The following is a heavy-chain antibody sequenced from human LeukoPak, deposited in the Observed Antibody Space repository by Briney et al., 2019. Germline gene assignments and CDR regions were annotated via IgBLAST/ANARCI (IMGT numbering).Heavy chain of an antibody. D-gene: IGHD5-18*01. V-gene: IGHV3-66*01. J-gene: IGHJ4*02. CDR1: GFTFSSNY. CDR3: ANDLGWIQLNLG. CDR2: IYSGGST. Sequence: GGSLRLSCAASGFTFSSNYMSWVRQAPGKGLEWVSVIYSGGSTYYADSVKGRLTISRDNSRNTLYLQMNSLRAEDTAVYYCANDLGWIQLNLGRGQGTLVTVSS.